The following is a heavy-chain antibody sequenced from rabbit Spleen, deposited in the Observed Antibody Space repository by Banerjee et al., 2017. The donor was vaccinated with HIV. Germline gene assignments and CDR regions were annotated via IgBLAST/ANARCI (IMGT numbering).Heavy chain of an antibody. CDR2: IYTGGSGGV. Sequence: QSLEESGGDLVKPGASLTLTCTASGFDLSNYYYVYWVRQAPGKGLRWIGCIYTGGSGGVYYASWTKGRFTISKTSSSTVTLQMTSLTAADTATYFCGRSSDAGYAAYGYGFNLWGPGTLVTVS. V-gene: IGHV1S40*01. CDR3: GRSSDAGYAAYGYGFNL. J-gene: IGHJ4*01. CDR1: GFDLSNYYY. D-gene: IGHD3-1*01.